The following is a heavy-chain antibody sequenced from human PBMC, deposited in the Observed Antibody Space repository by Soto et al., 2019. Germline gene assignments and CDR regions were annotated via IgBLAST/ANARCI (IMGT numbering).Heavy chain of an antibody. J-gene: IGHJ6*03. CDR3: AVYYDSWKTYYYYYMDV. Sequence: PGGSLRLSCAASGFTFSSYSMNWVRQAPGKGLEWVSSISSSSSYIYYADSVKGRFTISRDNAKNSLYLQMNSLRAEDTTVYYWAVYYDSWKTYYYYYMDVWGKGTTVTVSS. CDR1: GFTFSSYS. V-gene: IGHV3-21*01. CDR2: ISSSSSYI. D-gene: IGHD3-3*01.